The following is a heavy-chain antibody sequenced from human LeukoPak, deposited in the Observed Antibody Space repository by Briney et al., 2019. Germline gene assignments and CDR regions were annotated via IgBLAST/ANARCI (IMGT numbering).Heavy chain of an antibody. Sequence: SVKVSCKASGGTFSGYAISWVRQAPGRGLEWMGGIIPIFGTANYAQKFQGRVTITADESTSTAYMELSSLRSEDTAVYYCAHNREPMDAFDIWGQGTVVTVSS. J-gene: IGHJ3*02. D-gene: IGHD1-26*01. CDR1: GGTFSGYA. CDR3: AHNREPMDAFDI. V-gene: IGHV1-69*13. CDR2: IIPIFGTA.